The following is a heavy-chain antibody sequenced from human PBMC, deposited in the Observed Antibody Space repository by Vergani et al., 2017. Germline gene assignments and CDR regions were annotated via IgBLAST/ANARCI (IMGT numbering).Heavy chain of an antibody. Sequence: EVQLVESGGGLVKPGGSLRLSCAASGFTFSSYSMNWVRLAPGKGLEWVSSISSSSSYIYYADSVKGRFTISRDNAKNSLYLQMNSLRAEDTAVYYCARRGYYDLDAFDIWGQGTMVTVSS. CDR2: ISSSSSYI. CDR1: GFTFSSYS. J-gene: IGHJ3*02. D-gene: IGHD3-22*01. V-gene: IGHV3-21*01. CDR3: ARRGYYDLDAFDI.